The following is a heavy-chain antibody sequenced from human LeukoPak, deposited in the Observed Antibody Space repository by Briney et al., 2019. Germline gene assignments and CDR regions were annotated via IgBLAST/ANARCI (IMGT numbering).Heavy chain of an antibody. V-gene: IGHV3-23*01. CDR2: ISGSGGST. J-gene: IGHJ5*02. CDR3: AKEGSGSYWYPNWFDP. CDR1: GFTFSSYA. Sequence: PGGSLRLSCAASGFTFSSYAMSWVRQAPVKGLEWVSAISGSGGSTYYADSVKGRFTISRDNSKNTLYLQMNSLRADDTAVYYCAKEGSGSYWYPNWFDPWGQGTLVTVSS. D-gene: IGHD1-26*01.